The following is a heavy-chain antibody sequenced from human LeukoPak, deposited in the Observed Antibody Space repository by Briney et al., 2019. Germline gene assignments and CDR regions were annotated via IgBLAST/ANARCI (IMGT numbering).Heavy chain of an antibody. D-gene: IGHD2-8*02. CDR1: S. J-gene: IGHJ4*02. V-gene: IGHV3-48*01. CDR2: ISSSSSSI. Sequence: SMNWVRQAPGKGLEWVSQISSSSSSIYYADSVRGRFTISRDNSKSTLSLQMNSLRAEDTAIYYCATYRQVLLPFESWGQGTLVTVSS. CDR3: ATYRQVLLPFES.